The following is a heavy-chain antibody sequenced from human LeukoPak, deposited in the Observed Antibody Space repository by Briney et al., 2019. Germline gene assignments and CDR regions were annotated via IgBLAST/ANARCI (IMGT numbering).Heavy chain of an antibody. CDR2: ISYDGSNK. Sequence: SGGSLRLSCAASGFTFSSYAMHWVRQAPGKGLEWVAVISYDGSNKYYADSVKGRFTISRDNSKNTLYLQMNSLRAEDTAVYYCARDTGIVVVPAAPDYWGQGTLVTVSS. CDR1: GFTFSSYA. D-gene: IGHD2-2*01. CDR3: ARDTGIVVVPAAPDY. V-gene: IGHV3-30-3*01. J-gene: IGHJ4*02.